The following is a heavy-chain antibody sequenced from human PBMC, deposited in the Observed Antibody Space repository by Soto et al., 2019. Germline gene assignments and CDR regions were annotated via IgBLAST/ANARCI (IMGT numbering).Heavy chain of an antibody. CDR1: GYTFTSYY. Sequence: GASVKVSCKASGYTFTSYYMHWVRPAPGQGLEWMGIINPSGGSTSYAQKFQGRVTMTRDTSTSTVYMELSSLRSEDTAVYYCARVNIYDSSGYYYVDAFDIWGQGTMVTVSS. CDR3: ARVNIYDSSGYYYVDAFDI. CDR2: INPSGGST. J-gene: IGHJ3*02. D-gene: IGHD3-22*01. V-gene: IGHV1-46*01.